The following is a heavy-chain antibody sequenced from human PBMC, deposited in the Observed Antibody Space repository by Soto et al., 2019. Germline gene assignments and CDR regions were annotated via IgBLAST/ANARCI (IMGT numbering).Heavy chain of an antibody. D-gene: IGHD6-19*01. CDR3: ARGGAGIAVAGTDY. Sequence: QVQLVQSGAEVKKPGASVKVSCKASGYTFTSYAMHWVRQAPGQRLEWMGWINAGNGNTKYSQKFQGRVTITRDTSASTAYMELSCLRSEDTAVYYCARGGAGIAVAGTDYWGQGTLVTVSS. CDR1: GYTFTSYA. V-gene: IGHV1-3*01. J-gene: IGHJ4*02. CDR2: INAGNGNT.